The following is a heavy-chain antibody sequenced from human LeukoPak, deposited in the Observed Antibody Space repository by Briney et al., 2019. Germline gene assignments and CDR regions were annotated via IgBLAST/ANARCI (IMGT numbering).Heavy chain of an antibody. J-gene: IGHJ5*02. CDR3: ARDSYYYDSSGYYSGFDP. CDR2: IYYSGST. V-gene: IGHV4-61*08. Sequence: SETLSLTCTVAGGSISSGDYYWSWIRQPPGKGLEWIGYIYYSGSTNYNPSLKSRVTISVDTSKNQFSLKLSSVTAADTAVYYCARDSYYYDSSGYYSGFDPWGQGTLVTVSS. CDR1: GGSISSGDYY. D-gene: IGHD3-22*01.